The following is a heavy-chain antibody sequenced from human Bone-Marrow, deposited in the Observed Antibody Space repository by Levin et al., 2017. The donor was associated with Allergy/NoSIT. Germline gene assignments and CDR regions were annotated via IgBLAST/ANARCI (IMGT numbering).Heavy chain of an antibody. CDR2: IYYSGST. V-gene: IGHV4-59*03. D-gene: IGHD6-19*01. J-gene: IGHJ4*02. CDR3: AASPGGIAVAGIFY. CDR1: AGSMRSYF. Sequence: SETLSLTCNVSAGSMRSYFWSWVRQSPGKGLEWIGHIYYSGSTDYNPSLKTRVSISLDTSKTKFSLKLSSVTAADTAMYYCAASPGGIAVAGIFYWGPGTLVTVSS.